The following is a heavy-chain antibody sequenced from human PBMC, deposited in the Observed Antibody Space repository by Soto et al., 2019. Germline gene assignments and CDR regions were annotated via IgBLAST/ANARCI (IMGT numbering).Heavy chain of an antibody. J-gene: IGHJ3*02. CDR2: IYYSGST. Sequence: PSETLSLTCTVSGGSISSGGYYWSWIRQHPGKGLEWIGYIYYSGSTYYNQSLKSRVTISVDTSKNQFSLKLSSVTAADTAVYYCARERNYYDSSGSRPWAFDIWGQGTMVTVSS. V-gene: IGHV4-31*03. CDR3: ARERNYYDSSGSRPWAFDI. CDR1: GGSISSGGYY. D-gene: IGHD3-22*01.